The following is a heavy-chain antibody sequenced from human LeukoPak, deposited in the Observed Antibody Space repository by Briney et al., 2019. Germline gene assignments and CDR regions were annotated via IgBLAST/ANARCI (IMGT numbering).Heavy chain of an antibody. CDR3: ARRAYYDSSGFHPTSGYFDL. V-gene: IGHV4-4*08. CDR2: IYSSGIT. D-gene: IGHD3-16*01. CDR1: GGSMFSYY. Sequence: SETLSLTCSVSGGSMFSYYWNWIRQPPGKGREGIGYIYSSGITNYNPSLRSRGTISVATSRNQFSLRLTSVTAEDTAIYYCARRAYYDSSGFHPTSGYFDLWGRGTLVTVSS. J-gene: IGHJ2*01.